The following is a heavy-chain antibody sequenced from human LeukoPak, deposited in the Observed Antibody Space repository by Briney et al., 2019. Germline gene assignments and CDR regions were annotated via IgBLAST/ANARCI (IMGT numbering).Heavy chain of an antibody. CDR2: IYYSGST. V-gene: IGHV4-31*03. CDR3: ARDCDSRWSGYPRLGMDV. D-gene: IGHD3-3*01. Sequence: SQTLSLTCTVSGGSISSGGYYWSWIRQHPGKGLEWIGYIYYSGSTYYNPSLKSRVTISVDTSKNQFSLELSSVTAADTAVYYCARDCDSRWSGYPRLGMDVWGQGTTVTVSS. CDR1: GGSISSGGYY. J-gene: IGHJ6*02.